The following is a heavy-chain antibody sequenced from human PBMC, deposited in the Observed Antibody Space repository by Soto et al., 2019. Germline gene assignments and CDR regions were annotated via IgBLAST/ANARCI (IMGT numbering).Heavy chain of an antibody. D-gene: IGHD1-20*01. CDR1: SSTFSSYG. J-gene: IGHJ4*02. Sequence: GFMRPSFEAPSSTFSSYGTRWVGPAQGKGLEWVAVISYDVSNKYYADSVKGRFTISRDNSKNTLYLQMISLRAEDTAVYYCANFSNNFRYFVWGQGTLVTVSS. CDR2: ISYDVSNK. V-gene: IGHV3-30*18. CDR3: ANFSNNFRYFV.